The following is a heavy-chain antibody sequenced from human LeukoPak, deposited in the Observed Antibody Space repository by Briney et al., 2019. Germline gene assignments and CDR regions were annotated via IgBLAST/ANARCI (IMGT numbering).Heavy chain of an antibody. CDR3: ARGRRLRGFDP. CDR1: GGSFSGYY. CDR2: INHSGST. D-gene: IGHD3-10*01. V-gene: IGHV4-34*01. Sequence: PSETLSLTCAVHGGSFSGYYWSWIRQPPGKGLEWIGEINHSGSTNYNPSLKSRVTISVDTSKNQFSLKLSSVTAADTAVYYCARGRRLRGFDPWGQGTLVTVSS. J-gene: IGHJ5*02.